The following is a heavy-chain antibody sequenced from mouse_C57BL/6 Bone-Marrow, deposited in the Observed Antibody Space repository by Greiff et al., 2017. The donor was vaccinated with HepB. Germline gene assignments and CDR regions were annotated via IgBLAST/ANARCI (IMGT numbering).Heavy chain of an antibody. Sequence: VQLQQSGAELVMPGASVKLSCKASGYTFTSYWMHWVKQRPGQGLEWIGEIDPSDSYTNYNQKFKGKSTLTVDKSSSTAYMQLSSLTSEDSAVYYCARPIYYGNYVRYFDVWGTGTTVTVSS. J-gene: IGHJ1*03. CDR2: IDPSDSYT. CDR1: GYTFTSYW. CDR3: ARPIYYGNYVRYFDV. V-gene: IGHV1-69*01. D-gene: IGHD2-1*01.